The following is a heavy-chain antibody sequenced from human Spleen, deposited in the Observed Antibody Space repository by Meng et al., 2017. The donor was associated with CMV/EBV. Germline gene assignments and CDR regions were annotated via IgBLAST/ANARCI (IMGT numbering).Heavy chain of an antibody. Sequence: SGFNFSSDWMHWVRQAPGKGLVWVSRINSDGSSTSYADSVKGRFTISRDNAKNTLYLQMNSLRAEDTAVYYCARDDPKVTTVTTFDYWGQGTLVTVSS. CDR1: GFNFSSDW. J-gene: IGHJ4*02. D-gene: IGHD4-17*01. CDR2: INSDGSST. V-gene: IGHV3-74*01. CDR3: ARDDPKVTTVTTFDY.